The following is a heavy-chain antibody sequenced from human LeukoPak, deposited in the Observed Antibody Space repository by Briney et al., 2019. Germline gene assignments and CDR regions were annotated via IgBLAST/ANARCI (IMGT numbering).Heavy chain of an antibody. CDR2: INHSGST. J-gene: IGHJ5*02. D-gene: IGHD3-10*01. Sequence: PSETLSLTCTVSGGSISGYYWSWIRQPPGKGLEWIGEINHSGSTNYNPSLKSRVTISVDTSKNQFSLKLSSVTAADTAVYYCARVAVLLWFGELLRGPNWFDPWGQGTLVTVSS. V-gene: IGHV4-34*01. CDR1: GGSISGYY. CDR3: ARVAVLLWFGELLRGPNWFDP.